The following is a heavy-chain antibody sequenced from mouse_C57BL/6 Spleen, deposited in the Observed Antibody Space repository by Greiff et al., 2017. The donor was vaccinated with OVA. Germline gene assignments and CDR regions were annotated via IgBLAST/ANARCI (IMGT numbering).Heavy chain of an antibody. Sequence: DVQLQESGPGLVKPSQSLSLTCSVTGYSITSGYYWNWIRQFPGNKLEWMGYISYDGSNNYNPSLKNRISITRDTSKNQFFLKLNSVTTEDTATYYCARDQYYDYDGALFAYGGQGTLVTVSA. D-gene: IGHD2-4*01. CDR3: ARDQYYDYDGALFAY. J-gene: IGHJ3*01. CDR2: ISYDGSN. V-gene: IGHV3-6*01. CDR1: GYSITSGYY.